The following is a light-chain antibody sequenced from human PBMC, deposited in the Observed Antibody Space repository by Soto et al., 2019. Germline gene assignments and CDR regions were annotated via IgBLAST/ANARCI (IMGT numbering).Light chain of an antibody. CDR3: QQYADYPLA. J-gene: IGKJ2*01. CDR1: QSISTH. Sequence: DIHMTQSPSTLSAAVGDRVTITCRASQSISTHLAWYQQKPGDAPNLLIYEASTLQSGVTSRFSGSSSGTDFTLTVSSLQPDDFASYYCQQYADYPLAFGQGTRVDIK. V-gene: IGKV1-5*01. CDR2: EAS.